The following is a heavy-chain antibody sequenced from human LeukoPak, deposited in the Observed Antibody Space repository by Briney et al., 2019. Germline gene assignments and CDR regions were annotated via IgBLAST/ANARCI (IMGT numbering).Heavy chain of an antibody. CDR2: IYYSGST. V-gene: IGHV4-39*01. D-gene: IGHD3-22*01. CDR1: GGSISSSSYY. CDR3: ARVYYDGSGYNFDY. Sequence: PETLSLTCTVSGGSISSSSYYWGWIRQPPGKGLEWIGSIYYSGSTYYNPSLKSRVTISVDTSKNQFSLKLSSVTAADTAVYYCARVYYDGSGYNFDYWGQGTLVTVSS. J-gene: IGHJ4*02.